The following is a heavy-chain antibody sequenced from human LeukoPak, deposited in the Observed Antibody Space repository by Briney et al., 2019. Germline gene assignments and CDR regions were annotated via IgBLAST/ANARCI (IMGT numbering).Heavy chain of an antibody. J-gene: IGHJ4*02. CDR2: IKQDGSEK. CDR1: GFTFSSYW. Sequence: GGSLGLSCEASGFTFSSYWMSWVGQAPGRGREWVANIKQDGSEKYYVDSVKGRFTISRDSAKNSLYLQMNSLRAEDTAVYYCARDSAVAGTGFDYWGQGTLVTVSS. V-gene: IGHV3-7*03. D-gene: IGHD6-19*01. CDR3: ARDSAVAGTGFDY.